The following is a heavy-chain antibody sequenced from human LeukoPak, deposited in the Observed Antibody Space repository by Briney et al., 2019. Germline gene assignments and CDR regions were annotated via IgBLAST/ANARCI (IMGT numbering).Heavy chain of an antibody. Sequence: GSLILSCAASGFTFSTYWMNWVRQAPGKGLEWVANIKQDGSETYYMDSVRGRFTISRDSSENTLYLQINSLRAEDTAVYYCAKDLGRSGTTVTTDYWGQGTLVTVSS. V-gene: IGHV3-7*03. J-gene: IGHJ4*02. CDR1: GFTFSTYW. D-gene: IGHD4-17*01. CDR3: AKDLGRSGTTVTTDY. CDR2: IKQDGSET.